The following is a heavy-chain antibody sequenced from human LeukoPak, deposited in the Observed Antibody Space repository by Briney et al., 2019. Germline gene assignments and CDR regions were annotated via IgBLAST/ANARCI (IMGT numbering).Heavy chain of an antibody. Sequence: SQTLSLTCTVSGGSISSGGYFWSWIRQHPGKGLEWIGYIYNSGSAYYNPSLKSRVIISGDTSKNQFSLKLSSVTAADTAVYHRASRTSGTHYFEYWGQGTLVTVSS. CDR2: IYNSGSA. J-gene: IGHJ4*02. D-gene: IGHD1-26*01. V-gene: IGHV4-31*03. CDR3: ASRTSGTHYFEY. CDR1: GGSISSGGYF.